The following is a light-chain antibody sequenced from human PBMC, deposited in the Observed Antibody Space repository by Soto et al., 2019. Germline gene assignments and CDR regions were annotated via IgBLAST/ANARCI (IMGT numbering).Light chain of an antibody. CDR1: SSAVGGYNY. Sequence: QSALTQPRSVSGSPGQSVTISCTGTSSAVGGYNYVSWYQQQPGKAPKLMIYDVSKQPSGVPDRFSGSKSGNTASLTISGLQAEDEADYYCCSYAGSETVVFGGGTKLTVL. V-gene: IGLV2-11*01. CDR2: DVS. J-gene: IGLJ2*01. CDR3: CSYAGSETVV.